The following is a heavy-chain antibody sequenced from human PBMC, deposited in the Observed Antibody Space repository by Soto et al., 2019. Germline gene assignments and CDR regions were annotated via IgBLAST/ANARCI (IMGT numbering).Heavy chain of an antibody. CDR1: GYSFTTYW. J-gene: IGHJ1*01. D-gene: IGHD2-15*01. V-gene: IGHV5-51*01. Sequence: LGESLKISCKASGYSFTTYWIGWVRQMPVKGLEWMGIIYPGDSDTRYSPSFQGQVTISADKSISTAYLQWSSLKASDSAMFYCARKDIAANSVDFWGQCTLVTVCS. CDR2: IYPGDSDT. CDR3: ARKDIAANSVDF.